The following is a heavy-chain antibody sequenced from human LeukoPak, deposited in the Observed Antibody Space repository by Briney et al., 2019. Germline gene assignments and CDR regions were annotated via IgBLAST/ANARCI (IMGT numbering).Heavy chain of an antibody. CDR1: GFTLSNAW. D-gene: IGHD2/OR15-2a*01. J-gene: IGHJ4*02. CDR2: IKSKTDGETR. CDR3: AKNTKVIPGDY. Sequence: KSGGSLRLSCAASGFTLSNAWINWVRQAPGKGLEWVGLIKSKTDGETRDYAAPVKGRFTISRDNSKNTLYLQMKSLRAEDTAVYYCAKNTKVIPGDYWGQGTLVTVSS. V-gene: IGHV3-15*01.